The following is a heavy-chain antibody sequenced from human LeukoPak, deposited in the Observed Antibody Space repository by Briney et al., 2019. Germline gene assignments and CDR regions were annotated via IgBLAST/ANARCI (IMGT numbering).Heavy chain of an antibody. D-gene: IGHD4-17*01. CDR3: ARGLSQRETVTSAFDI. J-gene: IGHJ3*02. CDR1: GYTFTSYA. Sequence: ASVKVSCKASGYTFTSYAMNWVRQAPGQGLEWMGWINTNTGNPTYAQGFTGRFVFSLDTSFSTAYLQISSLKAEDTAVYYCARGLSQRETVTSAFDIWGQGTMVTVSS. CDR2: INTNTGNP. V-gene: IGHV7-4-1*02.